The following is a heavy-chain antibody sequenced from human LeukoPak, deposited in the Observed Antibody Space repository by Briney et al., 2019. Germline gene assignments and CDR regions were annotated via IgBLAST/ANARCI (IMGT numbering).Heavy chain of an antibody. D-gene: IGHD3-16*01. Sequence: GGSLRLSCAASGFTFNSYAMSWVRQFPGKGLEWVSSISAGGVTTYYADSVKGRFTISRDNSKNTLDLQMSSLRAEDTAVYYCARSRTGDFDYWGQGTLVTVSS. V-gene: IGHV3-23*01. CDR2: ISAGGVTT. CDR3: ARSRTGDFDY. J-gene: IGHJ4*02. CDR1: GFTFNSYA.